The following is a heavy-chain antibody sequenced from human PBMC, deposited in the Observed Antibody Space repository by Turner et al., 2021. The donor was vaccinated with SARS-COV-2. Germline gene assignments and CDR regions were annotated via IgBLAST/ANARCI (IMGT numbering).Heavy chain of an antibody. D-gene: IGHD3-22*01. J-gene: IGHJ6*02. CDR3: ARRLVVQGTDDYSYYYGMDV. CDR2: IYYRGST. V-gene: IGHV4-39*01. CDR1: GGSIRSSSYD. Sequence: QLQLQESGPGLVKPSETLSLTCTASGGSIRSSSYDWGWIRQPPGKGLEWIGKIYYRGSTYYNPSLKSRVTISVDTSKNQFSLKLSFVTATDTAVYYCARRLVVQGTDDYSYYYGMDVWGQGTTVTVSS.